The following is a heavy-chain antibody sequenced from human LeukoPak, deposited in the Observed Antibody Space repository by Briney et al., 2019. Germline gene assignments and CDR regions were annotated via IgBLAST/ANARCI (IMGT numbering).Heavy chain of an antibody. CDR3: ARDRETLYGDYGEDY. CDR1: GFTFSSYS. D-gene: IGHD4-17*01. V-gene: IGHV3-48*01. Sequence: PGGSLRLSCAASGFTFSSYSMNWVRQAPGKGLEWVSYISSSSSTIYYADSVKGRFTISRDNAKNSLYLQMNSLRAEDTAVYYCARDRETLYGDYGEDYWGQGTLVTVSS. CDR2: ISSSSSTI. J-gene: IGHJ4*02.